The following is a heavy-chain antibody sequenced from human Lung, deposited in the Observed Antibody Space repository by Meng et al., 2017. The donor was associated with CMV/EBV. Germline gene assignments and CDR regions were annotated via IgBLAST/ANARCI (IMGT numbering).Heavy chain of an antibody. CDR1: GFTFRDYS. J-gene: IGHJ4*02. V-gene: IGHV3-49*04. D-gene: IGHD3-22*01. Sequence: GESXKISXTTSGFTFRDYSLGWVRQAPGKGLEWVGFIRSTPYGGTTEYAASVKGRFSISRDDSESIAYLQMNSLKTEDTAVYYCTRELQVYFYHNSGYYHPPGYWGQGXLVTVSS. CDR2: IRSTPYGGTT. CDR3: TRELQVYFYHNSGYYHPPGY.